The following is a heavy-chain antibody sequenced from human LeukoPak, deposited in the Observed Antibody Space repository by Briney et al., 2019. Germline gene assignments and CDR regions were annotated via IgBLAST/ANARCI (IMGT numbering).Heavy chain of an antibody. J-gene: IGHJ6*02. CDR3: GSGSYYTPSYYYYGMDV. D-gene: IGHD3-10*01. Sequence: GGSLRLSCVASGILVSSNYMSWVPHAPGKALEWVSFIDSTGSTYYADCVKGRFTISRDNSKSTLYLQMNSLRAEDTAVYYCGSGSYYTPSYYYYGMDVWGQGTTVTVSS. V-gene: IGHV3-66*01. CDR2: IDSTGST. CDR1: GILVSSNY.